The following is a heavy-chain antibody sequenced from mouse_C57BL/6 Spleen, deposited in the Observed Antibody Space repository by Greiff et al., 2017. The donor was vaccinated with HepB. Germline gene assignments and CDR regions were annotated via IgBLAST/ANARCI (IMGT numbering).Heavy chain of an antibody. J-gene: IGHJ1*03. V-gene: IGHV1-50*01. D-gene: IGHD1-1*01. CDR2: IDPSDSYT. CDR1: GYTFTSYW. Sequence: QVQLQQPGAELVKPGASVKLSCKASGYTFTSYWMQWVKQRPGQGLEWIGEIDPSDSYTNYNQKFKGKATLTVDTSSSPAYMQLSSLTAEDSAVYYWARRGPHYYGRSYWDFDVGGTGTTVTVSS. CDR3: ARRGPHYYGRSYWDFDV.